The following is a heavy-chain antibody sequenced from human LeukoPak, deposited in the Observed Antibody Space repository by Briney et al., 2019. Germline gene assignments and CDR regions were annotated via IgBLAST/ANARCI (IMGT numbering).Heavy chain of an antibody. CDR3: ARDRGRWELLLPDAFDI. CDR1: RGSVSCNSAW. V-gene: IGHV6-1*01. J-gene: IGHJ3*02. Sequence: QTLSLSRALSRGSVSCNSAWLKWVRESPPRGLLWRGRAKYKAKWYNDYAVSVKSRITINPDTSKNQFSLQLNSVTPEDTAVYYCARDRGRWELLLPDAFDIWGQGTMVTVSS. CDR2: AKYKAKWYN. D-gene: IGHD1-26*01.